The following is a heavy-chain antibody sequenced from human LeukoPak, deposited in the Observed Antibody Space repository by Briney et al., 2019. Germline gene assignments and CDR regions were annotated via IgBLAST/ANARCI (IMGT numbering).Heavy chain of an antibody. CDR1: GGSISSSSYY. J-gene: IGHJ4*02. V-gene: IGHV4-39*07. D-gene: IGHD3-9*01. Sequence: SETLSLTCTVSGGSISSSSYYCGWIRQPPGKGLEWIGSIYYSGSTYYNPSLKSRVTISVDTSKNQFSLKLSSVTAADTAVYYCARGPRYFDWLLLDYWGQGTLVTVS. CDR2: IYYSGST. CDR3: ARGPRYFDWLLLDY.